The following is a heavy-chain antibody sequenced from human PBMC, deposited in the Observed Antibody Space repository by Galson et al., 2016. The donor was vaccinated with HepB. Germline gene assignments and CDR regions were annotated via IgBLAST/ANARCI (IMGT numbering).Heavy chain of an antibody. CDR2: IYWDDDK. D-gene: IGHD1-26*01. V-gene: IGHV2-5*02. CDR3: AHGVGAFDP. J-gene: IGHJ5*02. CDR1: GFSPSTSGVG. Sequence: PALVKPTQTLTLTCTFSGFSPSTSGVGVGWIRQPPGKALEWLALIYWDDDKRYSPSLKSRLTITKDTSKNQVVLTRTNMDPVDTANYYCAHGVGAFDPWGQGTLVTVSS.